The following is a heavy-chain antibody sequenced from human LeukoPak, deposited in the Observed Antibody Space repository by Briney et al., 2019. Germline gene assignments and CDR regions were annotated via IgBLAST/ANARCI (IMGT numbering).Heavy chain of an antibody. CDR1: GYSFTNYW. V-gene: IGHV5-51*01. J-gene: IGHJ6*02. Sequence: GESLKVSCKGSGYSFTNYWIGWVRQLPGKGLEWMGIVFLGDSDTIYSPSFQGQVTISADKSISTAYLQWSTLKASDTAIYYCARHRAHGMDVWGQGTTVTVSS. CDR2: VFLGDSDT. CDR3: ARHRAHGMDV. D-gene: IGHD3-10*01.